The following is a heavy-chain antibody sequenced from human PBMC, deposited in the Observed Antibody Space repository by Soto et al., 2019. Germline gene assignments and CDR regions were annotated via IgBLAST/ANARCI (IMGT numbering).Heavy chain of an antibody. CDR2: IKKDGSEK. CDR1: GFSFSNDW. D-gene: IGHD4-4*01. Sequence: EVQLVESGGDLVQPGGSLRLSCVASGFSFSNDWTTWVRQAPGKGLEWVANIKKDGSEKYYMDSVKGRFTISRDDAKNSLFLQMNSLRAEDTAIYYCARLQGSRAMAVWGQGTTVTVSS. V-gene: IGHV3-7*01. J-gene: IGHJ6*02. CDR3: ARLQGSRAMAV.